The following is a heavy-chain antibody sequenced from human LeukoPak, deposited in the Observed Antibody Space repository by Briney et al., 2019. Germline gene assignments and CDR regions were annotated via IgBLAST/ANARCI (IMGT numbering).Heavy chain of an antibody. D-gene: IGHD1-26*01. CDR2: IWYDGSNK. CDR3: AKSPQSIVGANLDY. V-gene: IGHV3-33*06. CDR1: GFTFSSYG. J-gene: IGHJ4*02. Sequence: PGGSLRLSCAASGFTFSSYGMHWVRQAPGKGLEWVAVIWYDGSNKYYADSVKGRFTISRDNSKNTLYLQMNSLRAEDTAVYYCAKSPQSIVGANLDYWGQGTLVTVSS.